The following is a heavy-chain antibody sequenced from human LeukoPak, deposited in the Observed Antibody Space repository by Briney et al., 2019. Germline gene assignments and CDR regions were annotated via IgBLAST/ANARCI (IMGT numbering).Heavy chain of an antibody. D-gene: IGHD2-2*02. Sequence: PGGSLRLSCAASGFTFSDYGMHWVRQAPGKGLEWVAVVWFDGSDQYYADSVKGRLTISRDNSKNTLFLQMNSLRAEDTAVYYCARLERTLYYFDYWGQGTLVTVSS. CDR3: ARLERTLYYFDY. CDR1: GFTFSDYG. J-gene: IGHJ4*02. V-gene: IGHV3-33*01. CDR2: VWFDGSDQ.